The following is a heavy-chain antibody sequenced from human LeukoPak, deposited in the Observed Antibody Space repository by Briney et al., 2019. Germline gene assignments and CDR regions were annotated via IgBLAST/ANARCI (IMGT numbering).Heavy chain of an antibody. CDR2: INAANGST. Sequence: ASVKVSCKASGYTFTSYAMHWVRQAPGQRLEWMGWINAANGSTKYSQKFQGRVTITRDTSASRAYMELSSLRSEDTAVYYCAGTYYYDSSGYYPAFDYWGQGTLVTVSS. J-gene: IGHJ4*02. CDR3: AGTYYYDSSGYYPAFDY. D-gene: IGHD3-22*01. CDR1: GYTFTSYA. V-gene: IGHV1-3*01.